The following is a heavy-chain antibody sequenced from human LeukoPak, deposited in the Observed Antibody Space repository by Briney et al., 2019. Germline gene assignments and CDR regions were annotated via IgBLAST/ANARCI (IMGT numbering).Heavy chain of an antibody. CDR3: AKVRVVPAAMPASGFEGI. CDR1: GFTFSSYA. Sequence: GGSLRLSCAASGFTFSSYAMSWVRQAPGKGLEWVSAISGSGGSTYYADSVKGRFTISRDNSKNTLYLQMNSLRAEDTAVYYCAKVRVVPAAMPASGFEGIWGQGTMVTVSS. CDR2: ISGSGGST. V-gene: IGHV3-23*01. J-gene: IGHJ3*02. D-gene: IGHD2-2*01.